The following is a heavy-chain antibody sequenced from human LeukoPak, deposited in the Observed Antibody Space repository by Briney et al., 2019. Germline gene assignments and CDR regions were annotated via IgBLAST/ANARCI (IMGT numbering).Heavy chain of an antibody. D-gene: IGHD4-23*01. J-gene: IGHJ4*02. V-gene: IGHV4-30-2*06. CDR2: IYHSGST. CDR3: ARALYGGARIDY. CDR1: GGSISSGGYS. Sequence: SQTLSLTCAVSGGSISSGGYSWSWIRQSPGKGLEWIGYIYHSGSTYYNPSLKSRVTISVDRSKNQFSLKLSSVTAADTAVYYCARALYGGARIDYWGQGTLVTVSS.